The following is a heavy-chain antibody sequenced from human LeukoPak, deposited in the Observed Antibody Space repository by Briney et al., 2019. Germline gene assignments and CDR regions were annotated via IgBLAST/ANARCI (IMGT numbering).Heavy chain of an antibody. Sequence: ASVKVSCKASGYTFTSYGISWVRQAPGQGLEWMGWISAYNGNTNYAQKFQGRVTITADKSTSTAYMELSSLRSEDTAVYYCARDRAYGDYVINYWGQGTLVTVSS. V-gene: IGHV1-18*01. D-gene: IGHD4-17*01. CDR3: ARDRAYGDYVINY. CDR1: GYTFTSYG. J-gene: IGHJ4*02. CDR2: ISAYNGNT.